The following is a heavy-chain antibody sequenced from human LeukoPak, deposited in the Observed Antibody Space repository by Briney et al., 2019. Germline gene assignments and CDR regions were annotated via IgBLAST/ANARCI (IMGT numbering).Heavy chain of an antibody. J-gene: IGHJ4*02. V-gene: IGHV3-48*01. Sequence: GGALRLSCAASAFTFSDYRMNWVRQALGKGLGWVSYISGRSSTIYYAESVKGRFTISRDNAKNSMYLQMNSLRAEDTAVYYCARDRIKSGSYYFDYWGQGTLVTVSS. CDR1: AFTFSDYR. CDR3: ARDRIKSGSYYFDY. CDR2: ISGRSSTI. D-gene: IGHD1-26*01.